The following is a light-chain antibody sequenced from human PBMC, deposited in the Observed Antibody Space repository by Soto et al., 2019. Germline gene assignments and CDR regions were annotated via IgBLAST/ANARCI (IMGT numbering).Light chain of an antibody. Sequence: EIVMTQSPATLSVSPGERATRSCRASQSVSSDLAWYQQKPGQAPRLLIYGASTRATGIQARFSGSGSGTEFTITISSLQSEDFAVYYCQQYNNWPPRTFGQGTKVEIK. CDR2: GAS. CDR3: QQYNNWPPRT. J-gene: IGKJ1*01. V-gene: IGKV3-15*01. CDR1: QSVSSD.